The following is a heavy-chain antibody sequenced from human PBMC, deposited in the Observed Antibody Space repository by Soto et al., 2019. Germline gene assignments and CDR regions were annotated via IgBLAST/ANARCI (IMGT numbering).Heavy chain of an antibody. CDR1: GYSFTGYG. V-gene: IGHV1-18*04. CDR2: ITTYNGDT. Sequence: ASVKVSCKASGYSFTGYGINWVRQAPGQGLEWLGRITTYNGDTNYAQNFQGRVTMTTDTSTSTAYMELRSLRSDDTAVYYCARGRGSSMIPVVDDAVDVWGQGTVVTV. CDR3: ARGRGSSMIPVVDDAVDV. J-gene: IGHJ3*01. D-gene: IGHD3-22*01.